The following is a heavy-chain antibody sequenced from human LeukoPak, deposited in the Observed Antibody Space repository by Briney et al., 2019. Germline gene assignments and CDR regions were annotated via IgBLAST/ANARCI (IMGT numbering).Heavy chain of an antibody. CDR2: INPSGGST. J-gene: IGHJ3*02. Sequence: PGASVKVSCKASGYTFTSYYMHWVRQAPGQGLEWMGIINPSGGSTSYAQKFQGRVTMTRDTSTSTVYMELSSLRSEDTAVYYCARKLGIAVADDAFDIWGQGTMVTVSS. CDR1: GYTFTSYY. D-gene: IGHD6-19*01. CDR3: ARKLGIAVADDAFDI. V-gene: IGHV1-46*01.